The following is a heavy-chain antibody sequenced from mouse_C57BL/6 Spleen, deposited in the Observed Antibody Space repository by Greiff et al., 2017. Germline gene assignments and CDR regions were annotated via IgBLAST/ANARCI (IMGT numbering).Heavy chain of an antibody. CDR2: IYPGDGDT. V-gene: IGHV1-80*01. Sequence: VQLQQSGAELVKPGASVKISCKASGYAFSSYWMNWVKQRPGKGLEWIGQIYPGDGDTNYNGKFKGKATLTADKSSSTAYMQLSSLTSEDSAVYFCARSYYGSSYGGDFDYWGQGTTLTVSS. CDR3: ARSYYGSSYGGDFDY. J-gene: IGHJ2*01. D-gene: IGHD1-1*01. CDR1: GYAFSSYW.